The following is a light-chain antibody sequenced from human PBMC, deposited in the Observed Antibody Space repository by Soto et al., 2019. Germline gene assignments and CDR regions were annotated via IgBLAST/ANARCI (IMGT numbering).Light chain of an antibody. CDR2: DAS. Sequence: IKMTQSPATVSASVGDRVTLTCRASQSISSWLAWYQQKPGKAPKLMIYDASSLESGVPSRFSGSGSGTEFTLTISSLQPDDFATYYCQQYNSYSRTFGQATKV. CDR1: QSISSW. J-gene: IGKJ1*01. V-gene: IGKV1-5*01. CDR3: QQYNSYSRT.